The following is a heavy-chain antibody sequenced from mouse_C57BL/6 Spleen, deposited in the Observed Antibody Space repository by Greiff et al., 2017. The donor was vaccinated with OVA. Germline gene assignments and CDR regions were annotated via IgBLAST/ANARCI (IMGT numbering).Heavy chain of an antibody. CDR1: GYAFSSSW. Sequence: VKLQQSGPELVKPGASVKISCKASGYAFSSSWMNWVKQRPGKGLEWIGRIYPGDGDTNYNGKFKGKATLTADKSSSTAYMQLSSLTSEDSAVYFCAREEGLPFAYWGQGTLVTVSA. J-gene: IGHJ3*01. V-gene: IGHV1-82*01. CDR2: IYPGDGDT. D-gene: IGHD2-1*01. CDR3: AREEGLPFAY.